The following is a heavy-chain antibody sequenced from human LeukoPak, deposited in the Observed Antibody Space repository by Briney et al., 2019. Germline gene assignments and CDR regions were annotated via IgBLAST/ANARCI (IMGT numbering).Heavy chain of an antibody. D-gene: IGHD3-16*01. Sequence: GGSLRLSCAASGFPFSGYWMTWVRQAPGRGLEWVVSIKDDGSEAYFGDFVKGRFAISRANAKNSLYLQMNSLRGEDTAVYFWARGGANRFDYWGRGTLVTVSS. CDR1: GFPFSGYW. J-gene: IGHJ4*02. CDR2: IKDDGSEA. V-gene: IGHV3-7*04. CDR3: ARGGANRFDY.